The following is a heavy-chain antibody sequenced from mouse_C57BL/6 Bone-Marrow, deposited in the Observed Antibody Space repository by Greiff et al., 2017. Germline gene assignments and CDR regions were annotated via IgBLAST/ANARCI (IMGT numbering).Heavy chain of an antibody. CDR1: GYTFTSYW. J-gene: IGHJ2*01. V-gene: IGHV1-55*01. Sequence: QVQLKQPGAELVKPGASVTMSCKASGYTFTSYWITWVKQRPGQGLEWIGDIYPGSGSTNYNAKFKSKATLTVDTSSSTAYMQLSSLTSEDSAVYYCAREAGWYYLDYWGQGTTLTVSS. CDR3: AREAGWYYLDY. CDR2: IYPGSGST. D-gene: IGHD2-3*01.